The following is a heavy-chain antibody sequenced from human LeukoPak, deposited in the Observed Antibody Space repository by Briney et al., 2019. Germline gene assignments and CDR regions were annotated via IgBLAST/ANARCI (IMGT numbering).Heavy chain of an antibody. CDR3: ARGNDFWSGYHDY. Sequence: GGSLRLSCAASGFTFSSYWMHWVRQGPGKGLVWVSRINGDGSSTDYADSVKGRFTISGDNAKNTLYLQMNSLRAEDTAVYYCARGNDFWSGYHDYWGQGSLVTVSS. CDR1: GFTFSSYW. J-gene: IGHJ4*02. D-gene: IGHD3-3*01. CDR2: INGDGSST. V-gene: IGHV3-74*01.